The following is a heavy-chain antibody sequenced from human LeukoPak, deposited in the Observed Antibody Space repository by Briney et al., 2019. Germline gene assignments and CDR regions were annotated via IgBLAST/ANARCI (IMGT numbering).Heavy chain of an antibody. CDR2: INHSGST. V-gene: IGHV4-34*01. J-gene: IGHJ4*02. D-gene: IGHD5-18*01. Sequence: SETLSVTCAVYGGSFSGYYWSWIRQPPGKGLEWIGEINHSGSTNYNPSLKSRDTISVDTSKNQFSLKLSSVTAADTAVYYCARRPAVQIQLSYDDWGQGTLVTVSS. CDR1: GGSFSGYY. CDR3: ARRPAVQIQLSYDD.